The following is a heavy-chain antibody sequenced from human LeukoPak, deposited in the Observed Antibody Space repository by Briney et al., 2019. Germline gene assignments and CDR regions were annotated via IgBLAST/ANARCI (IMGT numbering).Heavy chain of an antibody. CDR3: ATNPDILTGYYYAFDI. CDR2: ISYDGSNK. CDR1: GFTFSSYA. D-gene: IGHD3-9*01. V-gene: IGHV3-30*04. Sequence: GGSLRLSCAASGFTFSSYAMHWVRQAPGKGLEWVAAISYDGSNKYSADSVKGRFTISRDNSKNTLYLQMSSLRSEDTAVYYCATNPDILTGYYYAFDIWGQGTMVTVSS. J-gene: IGHJ3*02.